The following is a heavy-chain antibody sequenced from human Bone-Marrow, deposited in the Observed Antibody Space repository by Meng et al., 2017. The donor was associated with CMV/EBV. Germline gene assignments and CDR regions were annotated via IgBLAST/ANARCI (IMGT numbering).Heavy chain of an antibody. CDR1: GFTFSSYA. J-gene: IGHJ4*02. CDR3: ARGVVHLWSVLDF. Sequence: GESLKISCAASGFTFSSYAMHWVRQAPGKGLEWVAVISYDGSNKYYADSVKGRFTISRDNSKNTLYLQVDSLRREDTAVYYCARGVVHLWSVLDFWGQGALVTVSS. V-gene: IGHV3-30*14. D-gene: IGHD2-15*01. CDR2: ISYDGSNK.